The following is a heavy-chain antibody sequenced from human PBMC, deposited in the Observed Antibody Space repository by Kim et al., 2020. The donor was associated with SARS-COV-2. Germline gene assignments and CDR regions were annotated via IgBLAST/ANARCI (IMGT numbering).Heavy chain of an antibody. CDR3: AKESPAEYYYDINYPVPNDYLYHGMDV. CDR1: GFSFSTSV. V-gene: IGHV3-30*18. J-gene: IGHJ6*02. CDR2: ISYDGSNK. Sequence: GGSLRLSCAASGFSFSTSVMHWVRQAPGKGLEWVAVISYDGSNKYYGDFVKGRFSISRDNSESKVYLQMNSLRTEDTAMYFCAKESPAEYYYDINYPVPNDYLYHGMDVWGQGTTLTVSS. D-gene: IGHD3-22*01.